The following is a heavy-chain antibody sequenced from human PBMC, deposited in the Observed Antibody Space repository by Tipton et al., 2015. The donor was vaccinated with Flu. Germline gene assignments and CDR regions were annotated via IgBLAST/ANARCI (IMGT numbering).Heavy chain of an antibody. CDR3: VRGDSAVRNRFDP. CDR2: ISRSSSYI. D-gene: IGHD2-21*02. CDR1: GSTFSNYN. Sequence: SLRLSCAASGSTFSNYNMYWVRQAPGKGLEWVSSISRSSSYIYYADSVKGRFTISRDNAKNSLYLEMNSLRVEDTAIYYCVRGDSAVRNRFDPWGQGILVTVSS. V-gene: IGHV3-21*01. J-gene: IGHJ5*02.